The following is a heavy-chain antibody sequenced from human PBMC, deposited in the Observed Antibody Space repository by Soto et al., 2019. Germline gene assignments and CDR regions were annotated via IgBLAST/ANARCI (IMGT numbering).Heavy chain of an antibody. V-gene: IGHV1-69*13. CDR2: IIPIFGTA. CDR3: AREWIPHYYYYGMDV. CDR1: GGPFSSYA. J-gene: IGHJ6*02. D-gene: IGHD5-18*01. Sequence: SVKVSCKGSGGPFSSYAISWVRQAPGQGLEWMGGIIPIFGTANYAQKFKGRVTITADESTSTAYMELSSLRSEDTAVYYCAREWIPHYYYYGMDVWGQGTTVTVSS.